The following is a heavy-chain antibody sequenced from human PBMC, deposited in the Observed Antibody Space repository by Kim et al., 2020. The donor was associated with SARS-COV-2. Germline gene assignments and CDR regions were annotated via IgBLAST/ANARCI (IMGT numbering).Heavy chain of an antibody. Sequence: GGSLRLSCAASGFTFSSYWMSWVRQAPGKGLEWVANIKQDGSEKYYVDSVKGRFTISRDNAKNSLYLQMNSLRAEDTAVYYCARDSALLYSSSWYDWFDPWGQGTLVTVSS. CDR1: GFTFSSYW. CDR2: IKQDGSEK. D-gene: IGHD6-13*01. V-gene: IGHV3-7*01. CDR3: ARDSALLYSSSWYDWFDP. J-gene: IGHJ5*02.